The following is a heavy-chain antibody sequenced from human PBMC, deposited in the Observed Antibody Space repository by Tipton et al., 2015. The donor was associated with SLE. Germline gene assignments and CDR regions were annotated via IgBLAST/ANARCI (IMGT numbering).Heavy chain of an antibody. V-gene: IGHV4-4*07. CDR2: MYTSGNT. CDR1: GGSISNHY. J-gene: IGHJ2*01. D-gene: IGHD3-3*01. CDR3: ARPRSHYDFWIGYTYWYFDL. Sequence: TLSLTCTVSGGSISNHYWSWIRQPAGKGLEWIGHMYTSGNTNYNPSLKSRVTMSVDSSKNQFSLKLTSVTAADTAVYYCARPRSHYDFWIGYTYWYFDLWGRGTLVTVSS.